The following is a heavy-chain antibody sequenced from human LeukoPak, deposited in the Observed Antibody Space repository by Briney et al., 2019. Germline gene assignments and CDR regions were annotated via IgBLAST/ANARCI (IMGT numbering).Heavy chain of an antibody. J-gene: IGHJ4*02. V-gene: IGHV3-23*01. CDR1: GFTFSSYA. Sequence: GGSLRLSCAASGFTFSSYAMSWVRQAPGKGLEWVSAISGSGGSTYYADSVKGRFTISRDNSKNTLYLQMNSLRAEDTAVYYCAKRQHRWSSYYFDYWGQGTLVTVSP. CDR3: AKRQHRWSSYYFDY. CDR2: ISGSGGST. D-gene: IGHD2-21*01.